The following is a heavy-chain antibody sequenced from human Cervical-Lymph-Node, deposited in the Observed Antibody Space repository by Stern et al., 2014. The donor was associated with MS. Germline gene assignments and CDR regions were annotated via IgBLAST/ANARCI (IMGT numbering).Heavy chain of an antibody. J-gene: IGHJ6*02. CDR3: ASAHPATRRGYKGMNV. Sequence: QVQLVQSGSEVRKPGSSVNVTCKASGGTFRSFAVNWVRQAPGQGLEWVVGIIPVFGTPTYAQKFQGRITVISDESTNTVYLELSRLTSDDTATYFCASAHPATRRGYKGMNVWGQGTTIAVSS. D-gene: IGHD2-2*01. V-gene: IGHV1-69*01. CDR1: GGTFRSFA. CDR2: IIPVFGTP.